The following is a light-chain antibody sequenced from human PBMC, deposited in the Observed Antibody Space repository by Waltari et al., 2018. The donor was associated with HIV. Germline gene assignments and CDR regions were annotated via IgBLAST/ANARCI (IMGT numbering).Light chain of an antibody. J-gene: IGLJ1*01. CDR2: DVS. V-gene: IGLV2-23*02. CDR3: CSYAGSSTFV. Sequence: QSALTQPASVSGSPGQSITISCTGTSSDVGGYNYVSWYQHHPGKAPKLMIYDVSKRPSGVSNHFSGSKSGNTASLTISGLQAEDEADYYCCSYAGSSTFVFGTGTKVTVL. CDR1: SSDVGGYNY.